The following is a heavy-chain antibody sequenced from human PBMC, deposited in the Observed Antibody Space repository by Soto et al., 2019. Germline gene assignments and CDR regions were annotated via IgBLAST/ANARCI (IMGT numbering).Heavy chain of an antibody. Sequence: GGTLRLSCTASGFTFSSYAMHWVRQAPGKGLEWVAVISYDGSNKYYADSVKGRFTISRDNSKNTLYLQMNSLRAEDTAVYYCARDRLRYNWNDFPYYYYGMDVWGQGTTVTVSS. V-gene: IGHV3-30-3*01. D-gene: IGHD1-1*01. CDR1: GFTFSSYA. CDR2: ISYDGSNK. J-gene: IGHJ6*02. CDR3: ARDRLRYNWNDFPYYYYGMDV.